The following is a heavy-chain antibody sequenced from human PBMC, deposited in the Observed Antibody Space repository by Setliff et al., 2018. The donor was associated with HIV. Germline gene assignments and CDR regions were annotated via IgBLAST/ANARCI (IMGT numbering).Heavy chain of an antibody. V-gene: IGHV4-34*01. D-gene: IGHD6-13*01. Sequence: LSLTCAAYGGSFRGYYWNWIRQSPDKGLEWIGEIDHSGSTNYNPSLRSRVIMSADTPKSQFSLNLTSLTAGDTAVYYCARGTKGSRWSVTRINWFDTWGQGTLVTVS. CDR2: IDHSGST. CDR1: GGSFRGYY. CDR3: ARGTKGSRWSVTRINWFDT. J-gene: IGHJ5*02.